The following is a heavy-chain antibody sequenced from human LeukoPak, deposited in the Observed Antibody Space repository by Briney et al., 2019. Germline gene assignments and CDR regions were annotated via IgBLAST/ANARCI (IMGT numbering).Heavy chain of an antibody. CDR2: MNTKSGNT. J-gene: IGHJ3*02. D-gene: IGHD2-2*01. CDR3: ARGYCSSTSCYPGGI. CDR1: GYTFTNSD. V-gene: IGHV1-8*01. Sequence: ASVKVSCKASGYTFTNSDINWVRQATGQGLEWMGWMNTKSGNTGYAQKLQGRVTMSMDTSITTAYMELSSLRSEDTAVYYCARGYCSSTSCYPGGIWGQGTMVTVSS.